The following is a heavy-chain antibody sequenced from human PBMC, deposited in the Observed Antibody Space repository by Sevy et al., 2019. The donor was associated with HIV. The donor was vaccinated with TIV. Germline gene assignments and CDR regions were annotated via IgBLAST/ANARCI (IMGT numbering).Heavy chain of an antibody. CDR2: IKRDGSEK. D-gene: IGHD2-2*01. V-gene: IGHV3-7*03. J-gene: IGHJ6*02. CDR1: GFTFSSYW. CDR3: ASDCSRASCLCGMDV. Sequence: GGSLRLSCAASGFTFSSYWMSWVRQAPGKGLEWVANIKRDGSEKYYVDSVKGRFTISRDNAKNSLYLQMNSLRAEDTAVDNCASDCSRASCLCGMDVWGQGTTVTVSS.